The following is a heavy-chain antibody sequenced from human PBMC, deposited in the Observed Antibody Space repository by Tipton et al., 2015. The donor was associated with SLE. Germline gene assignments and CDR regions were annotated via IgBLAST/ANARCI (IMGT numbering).Heavy chain of an antibody. D-gene: IGHD2-8*01. CDR3: GCMLPRGAFDL. J-gene: IGHJ3*01. V-gene: IGHV4-38-2*02. CDR1: DYSITSDNF. Sequence: TLSLTCTISDYSITSDNFWGWIRQPPGKGLEWIGRIYHSGSTYYNPSLKSRVTISVDTSNNQFSLRLTSVTAADTAVYYCGCMLPRGAFDLWGQGTMVTVSS. CDR2: IYHSGST.